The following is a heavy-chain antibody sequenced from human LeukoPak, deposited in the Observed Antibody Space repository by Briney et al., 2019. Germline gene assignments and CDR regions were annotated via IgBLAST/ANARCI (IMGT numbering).Heavy chain of an antibody. CDR2: IRQDGGEK. D-gene: IGHD6-13*01. V-gene: IGHV3-7*01. J-gene: IGHJ4*01. CDR1: GFTFTDYW. CDR3: ARDGTAAGLYFDL. Sequence: GGSLRLSCSVSGFTFTDYWMNWVRQAPGKGLEWVASIRQDGGEKSYLASVKRRFPISRDNTKNSLYLQINSLRAEETAVYYGARDGTAAGLYFDLWGQGTLVTVSS.